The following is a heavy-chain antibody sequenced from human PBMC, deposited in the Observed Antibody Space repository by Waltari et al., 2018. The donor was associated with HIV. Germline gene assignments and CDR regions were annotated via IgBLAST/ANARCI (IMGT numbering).Heavy chain of an antibody. CDR2: INTNTGNP. V-gene: IGHV7-4-1*02. CDR3: ARDVYHSGSPGGDWFDP. Sequence: QVQLVQSGSELKKPGASVKVSCKASGYTFTSYAMNWVRQAPGQGLAWMGWINTNTGNPTYAQGFTGRFVFSLDTSVSTAYLQISSLKAEDTAVYYCARDVYHSGSPGGDWFDPWGQGTLVTVSS. J-gene: IGHJ5*02. D-gene: IGHD1-26*01. CDR1: GYTFTSYA.